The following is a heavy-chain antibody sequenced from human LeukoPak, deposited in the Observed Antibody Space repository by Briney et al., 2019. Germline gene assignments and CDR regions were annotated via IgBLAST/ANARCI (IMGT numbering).Heavy chain of an antibody. J-gene: IGHJ5*02. CDR1: GYTFTSYD. CDR2: MNPNSGNT. CDR3: ARVRSGYDVIWFDP. Sequence: ASVTVSCKASGYTFTSYDINWVRQAPGQGLEWMGWMNPNSGNTGYAQKFQGRVTMTRNTSISTAYMELSSLRSEDTAVYYCARVRSGYDVIWFDPWGQGTLVTVSS. V-gene: IGHV1-8*01. D-gene: IGHD5-12*01.